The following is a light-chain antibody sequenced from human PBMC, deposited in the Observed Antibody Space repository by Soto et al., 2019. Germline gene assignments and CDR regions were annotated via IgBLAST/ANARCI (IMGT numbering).Light chain of an antibody. CDR2: EVT. Sequence: QSALTQPPSASGSPGQSVTISCTGTSSDVGGYNYVSWYQHHPGKAPKLMILEVTKRPSGVPDRFSGSKSGNTASLTVSGLQAEDEAYYYCSSRAGSSPYVFGTGTKLTVL. J-gene: IGLJ1*01. CDR1: SSDVGGYNY. V-gene: IGLV2-8*01. CDR3: SSRAGSSPYV.